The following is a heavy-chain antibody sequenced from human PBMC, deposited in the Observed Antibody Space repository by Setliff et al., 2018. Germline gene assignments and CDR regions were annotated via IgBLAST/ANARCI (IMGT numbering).Heavy chain of an antibody. J-gene: IGHJ3*02. Sequence: ASVKVSCKTSGYSFIDYYIHWVRQAPGQGPECMGRVNPKNGGILYSQKFEGRVSMTGDRTISTVYMDLRSLTFDDTAVYYCARPRSNYNRGAFSIWGQGTMVTVSS. CDR3: ARPRSNYNRGAFSI. D-gene: IGHD3-10*01. CDR2: VNPKNGGI. CDR1: GYSFIDYY. V-gene: IGHV1-2*06.